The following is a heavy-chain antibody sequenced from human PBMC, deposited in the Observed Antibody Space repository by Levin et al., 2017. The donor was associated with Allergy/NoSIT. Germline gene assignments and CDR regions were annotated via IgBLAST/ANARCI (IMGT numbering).Heavy chain of an antibody. CDR3: ARIRYCTAGSCPHDAFDI. D-gene: IGHD2-15*01. Sequence: SETLSLTCAISGDSVSSNSVAWNWIRQSPSRGLEWLGRTYYRSKWYNHYAVSLKSRITINPDTSKNQFSLQLNSVTPEDTAVYYCARIRYCTAGSCPHDAFDIWGQGTMVTVSS. V-gene: IGHV6-1*01. J-gene: IGHJ3*02. CDR2: TYYRSKWYN. CDR1: GDSVSSNSVA.